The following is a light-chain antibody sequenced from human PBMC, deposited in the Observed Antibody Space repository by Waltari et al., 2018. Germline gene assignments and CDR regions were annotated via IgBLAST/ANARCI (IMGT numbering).Light chain of an antibody. J-gene: IGKJ1*01. CDR3: QNHERLPAT. CDR1: QSISRY. V-gene: IGKV3-20*01. Sequence: VLTQSPATLSLSPGERATLFCRASQSISRYLVWYQQRPGQAPRLLIYGASIRAAGIPDRFSGSGSGTDFTLSISRLEPEDFAVYYCQNHERLPATFGQGTRVEIK. CDR2: GAS.